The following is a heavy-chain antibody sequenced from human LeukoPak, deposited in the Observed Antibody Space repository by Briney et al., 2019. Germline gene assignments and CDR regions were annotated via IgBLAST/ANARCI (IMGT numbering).Heavy chain of an antibody. CDR2: ISYDGSNK. J-gene: IGHJ6*02. CDR1: GFTFSSYG. CDR3: AKDSAAGPDYGMDV. V-gene: IGHV3-30*18. Sequence: PGRSLRLSCAASGFTFSSYGMHWVRQAPGKGLEWVAVISYDGSNKYYADSVKGRFTISRDNSKNTLYLQMNSLRAEDTAVYYCAKDSAAGPDYGMDVWGQGTTVTVSS. D-gene: IGHD6-19*01.